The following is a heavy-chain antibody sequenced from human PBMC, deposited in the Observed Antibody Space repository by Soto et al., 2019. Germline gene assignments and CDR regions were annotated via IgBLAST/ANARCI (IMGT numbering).Heavy chain of an antibody. Sequence: GGSLRLSCISSGFTFRTYTMNWVRQAPGKGLEWVSGIRGFSPYTFYAESVKGRFTISRDNAKNSVFLQMDSLRAEDTAVYYCARDRGYDAHDYYYNAMDVWGQGTTVTVSS. CDR3: ARDRGYDAHDYYYNAMDV. CDR2: IRGFSPYT. D-gene: IGHD3-10*01. CDR1: GFTFRTYT. J-gene: IGHJ6*02. V-gene: IGHV3-21*01.